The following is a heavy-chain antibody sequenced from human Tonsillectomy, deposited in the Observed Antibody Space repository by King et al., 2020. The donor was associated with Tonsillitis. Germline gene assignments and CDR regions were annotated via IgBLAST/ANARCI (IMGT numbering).Heavy chain of an antibody. CDR2: INHSGRT. J-gene: IGHJ6*03. CDR1: DGSLSGFY. D-gene: IGHD2-15*01. V-gene: IGHV4-34*01. Sequence: VQLQQWGAGLLKPSETLSLTCAVYDGSLSGFYWSWIRQPPGKGLEWIGEINHSGRTNYNPSLNSRVSISVDTSKNQLSLNLTSVTAADTAVYYCARVQRPRANCSGGRCYPFYYYYMDVWGKGTTVTVSS. CDR3: ARVQRPRANCSGGRCYPFYYYYMDV.